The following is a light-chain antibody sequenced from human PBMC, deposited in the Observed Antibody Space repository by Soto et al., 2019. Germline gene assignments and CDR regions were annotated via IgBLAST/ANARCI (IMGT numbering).Light chain of an antibody. Sequence: QSVLTQPASVSGSPGQSITISCTGTSSDVGTYNHVSWYQQHPGKAPKLMIYDVSNRPSGVSNRFSGSKSGNTASLTISGLQAEDEADYYCSSYTTSTTLGVFGTGTKVPVL. CDR2: DVS. CDR1: SSDVGTYNH. V-gene: IGLV2-14*01. CDR3: SSYTTSTTLGV. J-gene: IGLJ1*01.